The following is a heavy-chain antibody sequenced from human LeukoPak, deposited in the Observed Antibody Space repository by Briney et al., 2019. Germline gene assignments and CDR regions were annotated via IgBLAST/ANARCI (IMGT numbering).Heavy chain of an antibody. CDR1: GFTFSNYG. CDR3: GRAIYGGNPYDYGLDV. D-gene: IGHD4-23*01. J-gene: IGHJ6*02. CDR2: IWYDGSKK. Sequence: PRGGSLRLSCAASGFTFSNYGMHWVRQGPGKGLEWVAVIWYDGSKKYYVDSVKGRFTISRDNSRNTVDLQMNSLRAEDTAVYYCGRAIYGGNPYDYGLDVWGQGTTVTVSS. V-gene: IGHV3-33*08.